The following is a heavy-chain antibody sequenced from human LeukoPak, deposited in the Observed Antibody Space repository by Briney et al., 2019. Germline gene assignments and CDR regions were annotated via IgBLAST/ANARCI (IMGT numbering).Heavy chain of an antibody. Sequence: GASVKVSCKASGYTFTSYYMHWVRQAPGQGLEWMGIINPSGGSTSYAQKFQGRVTMTRDTSTSTVYMELSSLRSEDTAVYYCARDKDVLLWFGESVYYYDGMDVWGQGTTVTVSS. V-gene: IGHV1-46*01. D-gene: IGHD3-10*01. CDR3: ARDKDVLLWFGESVYYYDGMDV. CDR2: INPSGGST. CDR1: GYTFTSYY. J-gene: IGHJ6*02.